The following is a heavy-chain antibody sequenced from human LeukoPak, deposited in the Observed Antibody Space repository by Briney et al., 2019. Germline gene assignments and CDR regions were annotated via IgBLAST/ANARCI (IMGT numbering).Heavy chain of an antibody. CDR2: IYYSGST. J-gene: IGHJ5*02. Sequence: PSETLSLTCTVSGGSISSSSYYWGWIRQPPGTGLEWIGSIYYSGSTYYNPSLKSRVTISVDTSKNQFSLKLSSVTAADTAVYYCARRVHGSGGGRLKIDPWGQGTLVTVSS. D-gene: IGHD3-10*01. V-gene: IGHV4-39*01. CDR1: GGSISSSSYY. CDR3: ARRVHGSGGGRLKIDP.